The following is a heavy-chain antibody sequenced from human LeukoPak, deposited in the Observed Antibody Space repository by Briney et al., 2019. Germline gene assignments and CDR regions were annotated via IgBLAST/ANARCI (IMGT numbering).Heavy chain of an antibody. Sequence: GGSLRLSCAASGFTFSDYYMSWIRQAPGKGLEWVSYISSSGSTIYYADSVKGRFTISRDNAKNSLYLQMNSLRAEDTAVYYCAKDLDYGDSLFDYWGQGTLVTVSS. CDR1: GFTFSDYY. J-gene: IGHJ4*02. CDR2: ISSSGSTI. V-gene: IGHV3-11*04. CDR3: AKDLDYGDSLFDY. D-gene: IGHD4-17*01.